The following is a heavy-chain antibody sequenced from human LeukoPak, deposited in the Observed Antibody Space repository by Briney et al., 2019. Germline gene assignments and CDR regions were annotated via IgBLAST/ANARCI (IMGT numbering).Heavy chain of an antibody. CDR3: ASTIVGGGYYFDY. D-gene: IGHD1-26*01. Sequence: TGGSLRLSCVASEFTFSAYGMSWVRQAPGKGLEWVSSISSSSSYIYYADSVKGRFTISRDNAKNSLYLQMNSLRAEDTAVYYCASTIVGGGYYFDYWGQGTLVTVSS. J-gene: IGHJ4*02. CDR2: ISSSSSYI. V-gene: IGHV3-21*01. CDR1: EFTFSAYG.